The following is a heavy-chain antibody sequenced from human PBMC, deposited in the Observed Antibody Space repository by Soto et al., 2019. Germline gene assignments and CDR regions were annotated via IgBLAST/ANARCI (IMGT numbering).Heavy chain of an antibody. CDR3: ARVATVTAYYYCGMDV. D-gene: IGHD4-17*01. J-gene: IGHJ6*02. Sequence: EVQLVESGGGLVKPGGSLRLSCAASGFTFSSYSMNWVRQAPGKGLEWVSSISSSSSYIYYADSVKGRFTISRDNAKNSLYRQINSLRAEDAAVYYCARVATVTAYYYCGMDVWGQGTTVTVSS. CDR2: ISSSSSYI. V-gene: IGHV3-21*01. CDR1: GFTFSSYS.